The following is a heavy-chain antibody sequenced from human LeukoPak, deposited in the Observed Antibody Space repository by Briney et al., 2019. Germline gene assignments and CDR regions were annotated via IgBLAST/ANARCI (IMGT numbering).Heavy chain of an antibody. CDR1: AFSLSRYW. CDR2: IVKDGTWI. J-gene: IGHJ5*02. CDR3: ARDLDFYATDQ. V-gene: IGHV3-7*01. Sequence: GPSLRLSYVASAFSLSRYWMSWVHQAPGKGLEWVANIVKDGTWIHYVDSVEGRFTISRDNAKNSLYVQMNSLRADDTAVYYCARDLDFYATDQWGQGTLVTVSS. D-gene: IGHD2/OR15-2a*01.